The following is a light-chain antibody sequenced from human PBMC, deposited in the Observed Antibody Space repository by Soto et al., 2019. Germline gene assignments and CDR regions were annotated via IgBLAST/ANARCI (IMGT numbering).Light chain of an antibody. V-gene: IGKV1-9*01. CDR3: QQLSAYPIT. J-gene: IGKJ5*01. CDR1: QDISSY. Sequence: DIQFTQSPSFLSASVGDRVTITCRASQDISSYLAWYQQKPGKAPKLLIYAASTLQSVVPLRFRGSGSGTEFTLTISSLQPEDFATCYGQQLSAYPITAGQGTRLDIK. CDR2: AAS.